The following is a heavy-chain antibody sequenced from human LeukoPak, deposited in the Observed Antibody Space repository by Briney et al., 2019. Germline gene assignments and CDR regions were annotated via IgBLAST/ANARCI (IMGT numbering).Heavy chain of an antibody. CDR1: GGSFSGYY. V-gene: IGHV4-34*01. J-gene: IGHJ6*02. CDR3: ARGRGYSSSWYYYYGMDV. CDR2: INHSGST. D-gene: IGHD6-13*01. Sequence: PSETLSLICAVYGGSFSGYYWSWIRQPPGKGLEWIGEINHSGSTNYNPSLKSRVTVSVDTSENQFSLKLSSVTAADTAVYYCARGRGYSSSWYYYYGMDVWGQGTTVTVSS.